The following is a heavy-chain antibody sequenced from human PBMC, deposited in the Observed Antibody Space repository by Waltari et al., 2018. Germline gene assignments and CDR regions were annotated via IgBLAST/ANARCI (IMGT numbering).Heavy chain of an antibody. CDR2: IDSGGNT. J-gene: IGHJ6*02. D-gene: IGHD4-4*01. V-gene: IGHV3-53*01. CDR1: GFTVSSNY. Sequence: EVQLVESGGGLIQPGGSLRLSCAASGFTVSSNYMSWVRQAPGKGLEWVSVIDSGGNTHYADSVKGRFTISRDNSKNTVYLQIHSLRAEDTAVYYCSRVPSSNYDYYYYGMDVWGQGTTVTVSS. CDR3: SRVPSSNYDYYYYGMDV.